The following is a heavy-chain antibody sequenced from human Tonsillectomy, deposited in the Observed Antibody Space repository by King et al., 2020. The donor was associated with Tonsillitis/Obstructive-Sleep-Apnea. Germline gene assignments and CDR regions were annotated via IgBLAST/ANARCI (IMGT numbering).Heavy chain of an antibody. J-gene: IGHJ6*02. D-gene: IGHD2-15*01. CDR2: IIPILGIA. V-gene: IGHV1-69*10. Sequence: LQLVQSGAEVKKPGSSVKVSCKASGGTFSSYAISWVRQAPGQGLEWMGGIIPILGIANYAQKFQGRVTITAEKSTSTAYMELSSLRSEDTAVYYCARDEDIVVVVAATHYYYYGMDVWGQGTTVTVSS. CDR3: ARDEDIVVVVAATHYYYYGMDV. CDR1: GGTFSSYA.